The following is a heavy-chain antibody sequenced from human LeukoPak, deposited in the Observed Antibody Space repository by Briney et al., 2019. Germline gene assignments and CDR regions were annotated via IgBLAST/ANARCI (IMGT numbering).Heavy chain of an antibody. CDR1: GGTFSSYG. D-gene: IGHD3-3*01. Sequence: ASVKVSCKASGGTFSSYGISWVRQAPGQGLEWMGWISAYNGNTNYAQKLQGRVTMTTDTSTSTAYMELRSLRSDDTAVYYCARDRRFLEWLVSPHYGMDVWGQGTTVTVSS. J-gene: IGHJ6*02. CDR3: ARDRRFLEWLVSPHYGMDV. CDR2: ISAYNGNT. V-gene: IGHV1-18*01.